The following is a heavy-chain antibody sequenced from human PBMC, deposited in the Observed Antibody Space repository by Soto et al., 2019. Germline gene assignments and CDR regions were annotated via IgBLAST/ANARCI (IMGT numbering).Heavy chain of an antibody. J-gene: IGHJ4*02. CDR3: ARDMFRGGPDYLDF. CDR2: IAYDGNIK. Sequence: QVQLVESGGGVVQPGRSLRLSCATSGFTFNDYPFHWIRQAPGKGLEWVAVIAYDGNIKLYADSVKGRFTISRDSSDNTIDLQMNSLRPEDSALYYCARDMFRGGPDYLDFWGQGTLVTVSS. V-gene: IGHV3-30-3*01. D-gene: IGHD3-10*01. CDR1: GFTFNDYP.